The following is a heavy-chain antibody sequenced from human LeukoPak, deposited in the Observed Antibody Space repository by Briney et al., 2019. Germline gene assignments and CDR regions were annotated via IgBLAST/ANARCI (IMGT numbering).Heavy chain of an antibody. J-gene: IGHJ4*02. CDR3: ARGRGTARPFDY. CDR1: GFTFRSYE. V-gene: IGHV3-48*03. Sequence: PGGSLGLSCAASGFTFRSYEMNWVRQAPGKGLEWVSYISSSGTIYYADSVKGRFTISRDNAKNSLYLQMNSLRAEDTAVYYCARGRGTARPFDYWGQGTLVTVSS. D-gene: IGHD6-6*01. CDR2: ISSSGTI.